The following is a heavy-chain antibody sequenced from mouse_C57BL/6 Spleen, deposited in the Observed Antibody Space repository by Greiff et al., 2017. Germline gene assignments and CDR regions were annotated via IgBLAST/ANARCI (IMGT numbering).Heavy chain of an antibody. CDR2: IDPASGNT. D-gene: IGHD1-1*01. Sequence: VQLQQSVAELVRPGASVKLSCTASGFNIKNTYMHWVKQRPEQGLEWIGRIDPASGNTKYAPKFQGKATITADTSSNTAYLQRSSLTSEDAAIYYCAQVPSINTVVIDLDYWGQGTSVTVSS. CDR1: GFNIKNTY. CDR3: AQVPSINTVVIDLDY. J-gene: IGHJ4*01. V-gene: IGHV14-3*01.